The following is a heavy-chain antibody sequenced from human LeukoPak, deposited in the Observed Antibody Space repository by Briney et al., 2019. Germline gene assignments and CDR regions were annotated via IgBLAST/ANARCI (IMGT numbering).Heavy chain of an antibody. CDR2: IKNDGSEE. Sequence: PGGSLRLSCAASGFTSSMYWMRWVRQAPGEGLEGVANIKNDGSEEYYVDSVKGRFTISRDNARNSLFLQMNRLTVEDMAVYYCARAIRGSAVDTGDRWGQGTLVTVSS. CDR1: GFTSSMYW. J-gene: IGHJ4*02. V-gene: IGHV3-7*01. CDR3: ARAIRGSAVDTGDR. D-gene: IGHD3-10*01.